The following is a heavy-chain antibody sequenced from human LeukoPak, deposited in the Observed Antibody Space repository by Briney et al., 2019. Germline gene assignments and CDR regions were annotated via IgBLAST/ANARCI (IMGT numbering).Heavy chain of an antibody. Sequence: SETLSLTCAVSGGSFNYYYWKWIRQPPGRGLEGIGEINHSGSTNYNPSLKSRVTMSVDTSKNQISLKMSSVTAADTAVYFCARARCSGDSCYTGYYWGQGTLVTVSS. J-gene: IGHJ4*02. D-gene: IGHD2-15*01. CDR2: INHSGST. CDR3: ARARCSGDSCYTGYY. CDR1: GGSFNYYY. V-gene: IGHV4-34*01.